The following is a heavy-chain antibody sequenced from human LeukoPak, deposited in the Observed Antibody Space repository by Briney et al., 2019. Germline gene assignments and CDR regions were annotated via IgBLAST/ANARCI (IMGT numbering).Heavy chain of an antibody. CDR2: IYPNSGDT. CDR1: GYTFTSYY. V-gene: IGHV1-2*02. D-gene: IGHD3-10*01. CDR3: AKEGGTSGSGRKYFDY. J-gene: IGHJ4*02. Sequence: ASVKVSCKASGYTFTSYYMHWVRQAPGQGLEWMGWIYPNSGDTRYAQKFQGRVTMTGDTSITTAYMELSRLTSDDTAVYYCAKEGGTSGSGRKYFDYWGPGTLVTVSS.